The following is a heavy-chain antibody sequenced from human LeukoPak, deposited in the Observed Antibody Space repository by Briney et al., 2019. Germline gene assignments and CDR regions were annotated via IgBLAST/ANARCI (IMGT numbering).Heavy chain of an antibody. Sequence: GGSLRLSCAASGFTFSSYSMNWVRQAPGKGLEWVSYISSSSAIYYADSVKGRFTISRDNAKNSLYLQMNSLRAEDTAVYYCANIGIAAAYWGQGTLVTVSS. J-gene: IGHJ4*02. CDR2: ISSSSAI. CDR3: ANIGIAAAY. CDR1: GFTFSSYS. V-gene: IGHV3-48*04. D-gene: IGHD6-13*01.